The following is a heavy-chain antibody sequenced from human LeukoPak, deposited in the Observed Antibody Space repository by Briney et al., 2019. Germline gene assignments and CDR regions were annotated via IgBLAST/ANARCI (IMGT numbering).Heavy chain of an antibody. Sequence: SETLSLTCADSGYSIRSGYYWGWIRQPPGKGGEWIGRIYQSGSTYYTPSLNSRVTISVDTSKNQFSLKLSSVTAADTAVYYCARRHQNDAFDIWGQGTMVTVSS. CDR1: GYSIRSGYY. V-gene: IGHV4-38-2*01. CDR2: IYQSGST. J-gene: IGHJ3*02. CDR3: ARRHQNDAFDI.